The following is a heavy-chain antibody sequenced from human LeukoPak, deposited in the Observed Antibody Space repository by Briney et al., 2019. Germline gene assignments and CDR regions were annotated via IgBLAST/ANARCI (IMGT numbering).Heavy chain of an antibody. V-gene: IGHV3-21*01. CDR2: ISSSSSYI. J-gene: IGHJ6*04. D-gene: IGHD3-10*02. CDR3: AELGITMIGGV. CDR1: GFTFSSYA. Sequence: GGSLRLSCAASGFTFSSYAMSWVRQAPGKGLEWVSSISSSSSYIYYADSVKGRFTISRDNAKNSLYLQMNSLRAEDTAVYYCAELGITMIGGVWGKGTTVTISS.